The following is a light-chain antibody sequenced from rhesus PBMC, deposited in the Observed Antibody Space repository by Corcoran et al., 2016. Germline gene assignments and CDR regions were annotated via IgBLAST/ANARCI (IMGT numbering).Light chain of an antibody. V-gene: IGKV1-74*01. CDR3: QHGYGTPWT. CDR2: EAS. J-gene: IGKJ1*01. Sequence: DIQMTQSPSSLSASVGDRVTIACRASENVNNYLNWYQQKPGKAPKLLIYEASTLQSGVPSRFSGSGSGTDYTFTISSLQPEDVETYYCQHGYGTPWTFGQGTNVEIK. CDR1: ENVNNY.